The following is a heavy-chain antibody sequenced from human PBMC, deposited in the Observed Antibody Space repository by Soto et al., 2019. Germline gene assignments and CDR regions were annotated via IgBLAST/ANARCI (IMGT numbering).Heavy chain of an antibody. CDR2: INWNDAK. D-gene: IGHD3-22*01. CDR1: GFSYSSTGVG. J-gene: IGHJ4*02. CDR3: ARSGHNSGFVYYDY. Sequence: QITLKESGPTRVKVTQTVTLTCTLSGFSYSSTGVGVGWIRQPPGKALEGLALINWNDAKRYNPSLKSRLTITKDTSKNQVVRKRTNMDPVDTAAYDCARSGHNSGFVYYDYWGQGTLVTVSS. V-gene: IGHV2-5*01.